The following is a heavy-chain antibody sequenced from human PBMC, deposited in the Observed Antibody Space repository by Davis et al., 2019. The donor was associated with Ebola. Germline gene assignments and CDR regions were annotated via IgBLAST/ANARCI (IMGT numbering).Heavy chain of an antibody. Sequence: GESLKISCAASGFNFRSYWMSWVRQAPGKGLEWLANIKQDGSEKYYVDSVEGRFTISRDNAKNSLYLEMNSLRAEDTAVYYCAQQLGDYGGNALRYWGQGTLVTVSS. CDR3: AQQLGDYGGNALRY. J-gene: IGHJ4*02. V-gene: IGHV3-7*01. CDR2: IKQDGSEK. D-gene: IGHD4-23*01. CDR1: GFNFRSYW.